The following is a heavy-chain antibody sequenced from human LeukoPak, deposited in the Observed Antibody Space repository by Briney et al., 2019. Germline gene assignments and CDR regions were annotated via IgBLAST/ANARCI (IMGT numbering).Heavy chain of an antibody. CDR2: IYHSGST. J-gene: IGHJ6*03. CDR3: ARVGYCSSTSCYTGYYYMDV. V-gene: IGHV4-30-2*01. D-gene: IGHD2-2*02. CDR1: GGSISSGGYY. Sequence: SETLSLTCTVSGGSISSGGYYWSWIRQPPGKGLEWIGYIYHSGSTYYNPSLKSRVTISVDRSKNQFSLKLSSVTAADTAVYYCARVGYCSSTSCYTGYYYMDVWGKGTTVTVSS.